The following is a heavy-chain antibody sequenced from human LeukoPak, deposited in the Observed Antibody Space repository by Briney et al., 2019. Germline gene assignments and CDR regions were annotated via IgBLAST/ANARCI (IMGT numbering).Heavy chain of an antibody. CDR1: GYTFTSYD. J-gene: IGHJ4*02. CDR2: MNPNSGNT. CDR3: AREQGNRRIAAAGKLGYFDY. D-gene: IGHD6-13*01. Sequence: ASVKVSCKASGYTFTSYDINWVRQATGQGLEWMGWMNPNSGNTGYAQKFQGRVTVTRDTSTSTVYMELSSLRSEDTAVYYCAREQGNRRIAAAGKLGYFDYWGQGTLVTVSS. V-gene: IGHV1-8*02.